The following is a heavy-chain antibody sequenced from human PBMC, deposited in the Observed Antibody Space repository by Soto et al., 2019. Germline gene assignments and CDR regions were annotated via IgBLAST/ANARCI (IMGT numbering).Heavy chain of an antibody. CDR3: ARDGQYQLPERPHYYYYYMDV. CDR1: GFTFSSYG. Sequence: QVRLVESGGGVVQPGRSLRLSCAASGFTFSSYGMHWVRQAPGKGLEWVAVIWYDGSNKYYADSVKGRFTISRDNSKNTLYLQMNSLRAEDTAVYYCARDGQYQLPERPHYYYYYMDVWGKGTTVTVSS. J-gene: IGHJ6*03. V-gene: IGHV3-33*01. CDR2: IWYDGSNK. D-gene: IGHD2-2*01.